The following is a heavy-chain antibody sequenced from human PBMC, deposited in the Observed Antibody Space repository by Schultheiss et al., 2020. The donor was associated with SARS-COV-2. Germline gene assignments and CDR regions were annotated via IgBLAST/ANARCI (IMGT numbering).Heavy chain of an antibody. D-gene: IGHD3-22*01. CDR3: ARTDDSSGYDAFDI. CDR2: ISSSGSTI. CDR1: GFTFSSYG. Sequence: GGSLRLSCAASGFTFSSYGMHWVRQAPGKGLEWVSYISSSGSTIYYADSVKGRFTISRDNAKNSLYLQMNSLRAEDTAVYYCARTDDSSGYDAFDIWGQGTMVTVSS. J-gene: IGHJ3*02. V-gene: IGHV3-48*04.